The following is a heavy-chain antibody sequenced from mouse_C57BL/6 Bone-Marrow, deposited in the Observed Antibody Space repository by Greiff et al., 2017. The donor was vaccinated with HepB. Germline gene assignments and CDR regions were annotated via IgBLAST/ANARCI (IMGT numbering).Heavy chain of an antibody. Sequence: SGAELVRPGASVTLSCKASGYTFTDYEMHWVKQTPVHGLEWIGAIDPETGGTAYNQKFKGKAILTADKSSSTAYMELRSLTSEDSAVYYCTRKPYYSNYLDYWGQGTTLTVSS. J-gene: IGHJ2*01. CDR3: TRKPYYSNYLDY. V-gene: IGHV1-15*01. CDR2: IDPETGGT. CDR1: GYTFTDYE. D-gene: IGHD2-5*01.